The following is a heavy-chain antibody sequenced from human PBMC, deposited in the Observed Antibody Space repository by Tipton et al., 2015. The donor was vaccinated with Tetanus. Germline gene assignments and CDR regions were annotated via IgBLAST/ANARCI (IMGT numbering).Heavy chain of an antibody. V-gene: IGHV4-61*01. CDR1: GGSISSSSYY. J-gene: IGHJ4*02. CDR3: AREGCSSTSCYATGFDY. Sequence: LRLSCTVSGGSISSSSYYWGWIRQPPGKGLEWIGYIYYSGSTNYNPSLKSRVTISVDTSKNQFSLKLSSVTAADTAVYYCAREGCSSTSCYATGFDYWGQGTLVTVSS. CDR2: IYYSGST. D-gene: IGHD2-2*01.